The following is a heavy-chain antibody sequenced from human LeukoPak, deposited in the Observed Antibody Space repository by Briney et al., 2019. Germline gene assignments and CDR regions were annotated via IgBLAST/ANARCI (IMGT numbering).Heavy chain of an antibody. CDR2: IWYDGSNK. CDR3: ARDRPVAMIDY. CDR1: GFTFSSYG. J-gene: IGHJ4*02. Sequence: GGSLRLSCAASGFTFSSYGMHWVRQAPGKGLEWVAVIWYDGSNKYYADSVKGRFTISRDNSKNTLYLQMNSLRAEDTAVYYCARDRPVAMIDYWGQGTLVTVSS. D-gene: IGHD5-12*01. V-gene: IGHV3-33*01.